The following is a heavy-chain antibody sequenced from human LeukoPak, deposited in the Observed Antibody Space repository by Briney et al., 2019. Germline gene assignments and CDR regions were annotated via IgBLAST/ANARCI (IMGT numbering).Heavy chain of an antibody. Sequence: GGSLRLSCAASGFTFSSYCMHWVRQAPGKGLEWVAVISYDGSNKYYADSVKGRFTISRDNSKNTLYLQVNSLRAEDTAVYYCAKPEYGASGLYFDYWGQGTLVTVS. CDR2: ISYDGSNK. CDR1: GFTFSSYC. J-gene: IGHJ4*02. V-gene: IGHV3-30*18. D-gene: IGHD4-17*01. CDR3: AKPEYGASGLYFDY.